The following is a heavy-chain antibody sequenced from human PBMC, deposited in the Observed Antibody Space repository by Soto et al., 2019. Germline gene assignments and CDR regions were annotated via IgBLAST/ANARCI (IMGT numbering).Heavy chain of an antibody. CDR3: VRLNGYCVSTKCRGYYGMDV. CDR1: GGSVSRNDYS. Sequence: SETLSLTCTVSGGSVSRNDYSWGWVRQSPGKGLEWIGAIYSHDDTHYNPSLLSRVTISVDTSKNEFSLRLNSVTAADTAVYYCVRLNGYCVSTKCRGYYGMDVRCQATTVTVSS. J-gene: IGHJ6*02. V-gene: IGHV4-39*01. CDR2: IYSHDDT. D-gene: IGHD2-2*03.